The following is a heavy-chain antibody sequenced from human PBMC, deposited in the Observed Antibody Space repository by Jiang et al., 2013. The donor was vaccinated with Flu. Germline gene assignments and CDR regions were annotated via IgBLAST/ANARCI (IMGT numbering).Heavy chain of an antibody. CDR1: Y. D-gene: IGHD3-10*01. J-gene: IGHJ5*02. CDR2: ISSSGSTI. CDR3: ARDRVEGWDWFDP. Sequence: YMSWIRQAPGKGLEWVSYISSSGSTIYYADSVKGRFTISRDNAKNSLYLQMNSLRAEDTAVYYCARDRVEGWDWFDPWGQGTLVTVSS. V-gene: IGHV3-11*01.